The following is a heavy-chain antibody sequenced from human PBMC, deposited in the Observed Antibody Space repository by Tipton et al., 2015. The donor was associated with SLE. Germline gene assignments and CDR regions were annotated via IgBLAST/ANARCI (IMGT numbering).Heavy chain of an antibody. CDR3: AGHKRGMIDVFDL. J-gene: IGHJ3*01. CDR1: GGSISHYY. V-gene: IGHV4-4*07. D-gene: IGHD3-16*01. CDR2: IYSIEST. Sequence: TLSLTCTVSGGSISHYYWGWIRQPAGKGLEWIGNIYSIESTSYNPSLRSRVTMSVDTSKSQSSLRLSSLTAADTAIYYCAGHKRGMIDVFDLWVRGTLVTVSS.